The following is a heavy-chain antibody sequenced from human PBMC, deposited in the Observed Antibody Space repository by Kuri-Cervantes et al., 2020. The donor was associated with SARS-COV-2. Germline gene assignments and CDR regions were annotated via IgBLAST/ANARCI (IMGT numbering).Heavy chain of an antibody. CDR3: AREGYCSSVSCFLFDY. CDR1: GGSISSYY. Sequence: ESLKISCTVSGGSISSYYWSWIRQPPGKGLEWIGSIYHSGSTYYNPSLKSRVTMSVDTSNNQFSLKLNSVTAADTAVYYCAREGYCSSVSCFLFDYWGQGMLVTVSS. D-gene: IGHD2-2*01. J-gene: IGHJ4*02. CDR2: IYHSGST. V-gene: IGHV4-59*12.